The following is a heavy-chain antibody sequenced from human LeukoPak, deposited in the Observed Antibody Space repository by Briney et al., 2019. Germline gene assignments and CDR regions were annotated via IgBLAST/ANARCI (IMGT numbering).Heavy chain of an antibody. V-gene: IGHV3-53*01. Sequence: GGSLRLSCAASGFTVSSNYMSWVRQAPGKGLEWVSVIYSGGSTYYADSVKGRFTISRDNSKNTLYLQMNSLRAEDTAVYYCAKDIYDFWSGFDYWGQGILVTVSS. CDR2: IYSGGST. CDR1: GFTVSSNY. J-gene: IGHJ4*02. CDR3: AKDIYDFWSGFDY. D-gene: IGHD3-3*01.